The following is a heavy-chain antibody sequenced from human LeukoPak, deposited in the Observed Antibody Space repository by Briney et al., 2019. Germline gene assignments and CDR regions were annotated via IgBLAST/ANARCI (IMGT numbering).Heavy chain of an antibody. CDR2: ISADGSRT. Sequence: PGGSLRLSCEASAFAFADYAMNWVRQAPGKGLEWVSAISADGSRTYYIDSVKGRFTISRDTSKNTLYLQLNSLRAEDTAVYYCAKEGSYYVSWGQGTLVTVSS. CDR1: AFAFADYA. CDR3: AKEGSYYVS. J-gene: IGHJ4*02. V-gene: IGHV3-23*01.